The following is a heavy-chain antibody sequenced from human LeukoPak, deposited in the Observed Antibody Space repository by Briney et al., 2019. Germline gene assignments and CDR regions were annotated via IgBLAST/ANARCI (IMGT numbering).Heavy chain of an antibody. CDR1: GGSISSSSYY. CDR2: IYYSGST. D-gene: IGHD3-9*01. J-gene: IGHJ4*02. Sequence: SETLSLTCTVSGGSISSSSYYWGWIRQPPGKGLEWIGSIYYSGSTYYNPSLKSRVTISVDTSKNQFSLKLSSVTAADTAVYYCAIPYDILTGYSWDYWGQGTLVTVS. V-gene: IGHV4-39*01. CDR3: AIPYDILTGYSWDY.